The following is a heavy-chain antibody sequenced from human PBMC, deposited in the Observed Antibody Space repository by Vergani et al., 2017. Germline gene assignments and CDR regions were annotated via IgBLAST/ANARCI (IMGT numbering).Heavy chain of an antibody. J-gene: IGHJ4*02. V-gene: IGHV3-23*01. CDR1: GFTFSSYA. CDR2: ISGSGGST. D-gene: IGHD6-13*01. CDR3: AKDCGYSSSCPNFDY. Sequence: EVQLLESGGGLVQPGGSLRLSCAASGFTFSSYAMSWVRQAPGKGLEWVSAISGSGGSTYYADSVTGRFPISRDDSKNTLYLQMNSLRAEDTAVYYCAKDCGYSSSCPNFDYWGQGTLVTVSS.